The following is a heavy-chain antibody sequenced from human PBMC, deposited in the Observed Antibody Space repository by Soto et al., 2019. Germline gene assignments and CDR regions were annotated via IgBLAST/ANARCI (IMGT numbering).Heavy chain of an antibody. CDR2: IYYSGST. Sequence: QVQLQESGPGLVKPSETLSLTCTVSGGSISSYYWSWIRQPPGKGLEWIGYIYYSGSTNYNPSLKSRVTISVDTSKNQFSLKLSSVTAADTAVYYCARGLYDSSGYPHRGAFDIWGQGTMVTVSS. J-gene: IGHJ3*02. CDR3: ARGLYDSSGYPHRGAFDI. D-gene: IGHD3-22*01. CDR1: GGSISSYY. V-gene: IGHV4-59*01.